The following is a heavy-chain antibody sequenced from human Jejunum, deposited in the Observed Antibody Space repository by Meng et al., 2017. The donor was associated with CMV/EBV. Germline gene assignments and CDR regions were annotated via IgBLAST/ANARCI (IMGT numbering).Heavy chain of an antibody. Sequence: WMRQPPWKRLEWIGYSYYHGSTEYNPSLKSRVSISVGSSKKHFSLRLNSVTTADTAVYFCARDPVVDVVAVPGRPNYSRYYGLNVWGQGTTVTVSS. CDR2: SYYHGST. V-gene: IGHV4-59*13. D-gene: IGHD2-2*03. CDR3: ARDPVVDVVAVPGRPNYSRYYGLNV. J-gene: IGHJ6*02.